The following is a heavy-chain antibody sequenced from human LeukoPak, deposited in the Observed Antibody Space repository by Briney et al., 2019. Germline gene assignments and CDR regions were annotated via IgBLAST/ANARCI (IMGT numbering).Heavy chain of an antibody. D-gene: IGHD3-10*01. J-gene: IGHJ4*02. V-gene: IGHV3-49*04. CDR1: GFTFSSYE. Sequence: SLRLSCAASGFTFSSYEMNWVRQAPGKGLEWVGFIRSKAYGGTTEYAASVKGRFTISRDDSKSIAYLQMNSLKTEDTAVYYCTRDTSTYYYGSGSGYWGQGTLVTVSS. CDR3: TRDTSTYYYGSGSGY. CDR2: IRSKAYGGTT.